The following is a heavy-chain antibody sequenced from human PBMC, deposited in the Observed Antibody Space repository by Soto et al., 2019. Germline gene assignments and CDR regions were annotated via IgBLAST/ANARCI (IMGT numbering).Heavy chain of an antibody. Sequence: GGSLRLSCAASGFTFSSYDMHWVRQATGKGLEWVSAIGTAGDTYYPGSVKGRFTISRENAKNSLYLQMNSLRAEDTAVYYCARVAFGGVIDYWGQGTLVTVSS. D-gene: IGHD3-16*01. CDR1: GFTFSSYD. CDR2: IGTAGDT. CDR3: ARVAFGGVIDY. J-gene: IGHJ4*02. V-gene: IGHV3-13*01.